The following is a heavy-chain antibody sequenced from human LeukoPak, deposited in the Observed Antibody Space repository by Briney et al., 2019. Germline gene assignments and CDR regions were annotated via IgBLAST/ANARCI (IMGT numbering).Heavy chain of an antibody. V-gene: IGHV3-30*18. J-gene: IGHJ6*02. CDR2: ISYDGSNK. CDR1: GFTFSSYG. Sequence: GGSLRLSCAASGFTFSSYGMHWVRQAPDKGLEWVAVISYDGSNKYYADSVKGRFTISRDNSKNTLYLQMNSLRAEDTAVYYCAKELGERDGMDVWAKGPRSPSP. D-gene: IGHD1-1*01. CDR3: AKELGERDGMDV.